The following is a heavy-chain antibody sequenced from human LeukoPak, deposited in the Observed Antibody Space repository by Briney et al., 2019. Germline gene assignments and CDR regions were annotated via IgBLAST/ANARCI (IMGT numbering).Heavy chain of an antibody. CDR2: ISYDGSNK. CDR3: AKALGMTGGYYFDY. CDR1: GFTFSSYG. V-gene: IGHV3-30*18. D-gene: IGHD1-14*01. Sequence: GRSLRLSCAASGFTFSSYGMHWVRQAPGKGLEWVAVISYDGSNKYYADSVKGRLTISRDNSKNTLYLQMNSLRAEDTAVYYCAKALGMTGGYYFDYWGQGTLVTVSS. J-gene: IGHJ4*02.